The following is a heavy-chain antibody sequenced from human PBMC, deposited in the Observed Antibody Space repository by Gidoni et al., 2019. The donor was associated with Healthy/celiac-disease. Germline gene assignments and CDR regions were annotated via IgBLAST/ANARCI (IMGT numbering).Heavy chain of an antibody. CDR2: ISWNSGSI. CDR1: VFTFDDYA. Sequence: EVQLVESGGGLVQPGRSLRLYCAASVFTFDDYAMHWVRQAPGKGLGWVSGISWNSGSIGYADSVKGRFTISRDNAKNSLYLQMNSLRAEDTALYYCAKDRRVSDYDSSGYFDYWGQGTLVTVSS. D-gene: IGHD3-22*01. V-gene: IGHV3-9*01. J-gene: IGHJ4*02. CDR3: AKDRRVSDYDSSGYFDY.